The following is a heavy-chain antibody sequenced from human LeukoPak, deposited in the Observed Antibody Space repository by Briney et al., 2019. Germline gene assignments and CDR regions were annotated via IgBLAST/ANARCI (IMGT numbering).Heavy chain of an antibody. V-gene: IGHV4-59*01. Sequence: SETLSLTCTVSDGSITNYDWSWVRQPPGKGLEFIGHVHYSGTANYNPSLRSRVTISIDTSKKHFFLKLKSVTAADTAVYYCARGYGDFRAEGRYFHSWGQGTLVTVSS. CDR3: ARGYGDFRAEGRYFHS. D-gene: IGHD4-17*01. CDR2: VHYSGTA. J-gene: IGHJ4*02. CDR1: DGSITNYD.